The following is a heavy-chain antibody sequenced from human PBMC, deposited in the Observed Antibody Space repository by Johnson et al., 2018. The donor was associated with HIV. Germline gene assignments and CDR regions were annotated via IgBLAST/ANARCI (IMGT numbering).Heavy chain of an antibody. D-gene: IGHD6-13*01. V-gene: IGHV3-9*01. Sequence: VQLVESGGGLVKPGGSLRLSSAASGFTFDDYAMHWVRQAPGKGLEWVSGISWNSGSIGYADSVKGRFTISRDNAKNSLYLQMNSLRAEDTALYYCAKNPGIAGGAFDIWGQGTMVTVSS. CDR3: AKNPGIAGGAFDI. CDR2: ISWNSGSI. J-gene: IGHJ3*02. CDR1: GFTFDDYA.